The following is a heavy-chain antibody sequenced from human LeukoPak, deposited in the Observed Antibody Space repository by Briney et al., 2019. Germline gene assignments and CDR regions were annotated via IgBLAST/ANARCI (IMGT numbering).Heavy chain of an antibody. CDR3: ARDGCSSNSCSDY. D-gene: IGHD2-2*01. CDR1: GFTFSSYS. J-gene: IGHJ4*02. Sequence: GGSLRLSCAASGFTFSSYSMNWVRQAPGKGLEWVSSISSSTSYIYYEDSVKGRFTISRDNAKNSLYLQMNSLRAEDTAVYYCARDGCSSNSCSDYWGQGTLVTVSS. CDR2: ISSSTSYI. V-gene: IGHV3-21*01.